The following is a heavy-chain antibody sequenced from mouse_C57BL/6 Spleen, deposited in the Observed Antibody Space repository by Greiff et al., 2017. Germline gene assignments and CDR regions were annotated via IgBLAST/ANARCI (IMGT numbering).Heavy chain of an antibody. Sequence: EVQLQQSGPELVKPGASVKISCKASGYTFTDYYMNWVKQSHGKSLEWIGDINPNNGGTSYNQKFKGKATLTVDKSSSTAYMELRSLTSEDSAVYYCARHLYLRGSPHYFDYWGQGTTLTVSS. CDR3: ARHLYLRGSPHYFDY. D-gene: IGHD5-5*01. J-gene: IGHJ2*01. CDR1: GYTFTDYY. CDR2: INPNNGGT. V-gene: IGHV1-26*01.